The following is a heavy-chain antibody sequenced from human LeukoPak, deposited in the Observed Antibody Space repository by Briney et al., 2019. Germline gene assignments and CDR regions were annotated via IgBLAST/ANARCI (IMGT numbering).Heavy chain of an antibody. CDR3: ARDSAPGVGAGA. J-gene: IGHJ5*02. CDR2: IYTSGST. Sequence: SETLSLTCTVSGGSISSGSYYWSWIRQPAGKGLEWIGRIYTSGSTNYNPSLKSRVTMSVDTSKNQLSLKLTSVTAADTAVYYCARDSAPGVGAGAWGQGTLVTASS. CDR1: GGSISSGSYY. D-gene: IGHD1-26*01. V-gene: IGHV4-61*02.